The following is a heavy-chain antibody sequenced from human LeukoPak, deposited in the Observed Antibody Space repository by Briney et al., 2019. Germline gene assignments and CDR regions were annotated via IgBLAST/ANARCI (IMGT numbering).Heavy chain of an antibody. CDR1: GFTFSTYS. CDR2: ISSSSSTI. V-gene: IGHV3-48*04. J-gene: IGHJ4*02. D-gene: IGHD3-22*01. CDR3: ARAYYYDSSGYNY. Sequence: GGSLRLSCAASGFTFSTYSMNWVRQAPGKGLEWISYISSSSSTIYYADSVKGRSTISRDNAKNSLYLQMNSLRAEDTAVYYCARAYYYDSSGYNYWGQGTLVTVSS.